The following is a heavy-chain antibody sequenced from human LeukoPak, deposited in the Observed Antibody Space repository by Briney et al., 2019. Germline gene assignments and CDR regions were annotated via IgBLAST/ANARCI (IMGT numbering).Heavy chain of an antibody. J-gene: IGHJ4*02. CDR2: IYYSGST. Sequence: SETLSLTCTVSGGSISSYYWSWIRQPPGKGLEWIGYIYYSGSTNYNPSLKSRVTIPVGTSKKQFSLKLSSVIAADTAVYYCARYVWGSYPTFEDYWGQGTLVTVSS. V-gene: IGHV4-59*01. D-gene: IGHD3-16*02. CDR1: GGSISSYY. CDR3: ARYVWGSYPTFEDY.